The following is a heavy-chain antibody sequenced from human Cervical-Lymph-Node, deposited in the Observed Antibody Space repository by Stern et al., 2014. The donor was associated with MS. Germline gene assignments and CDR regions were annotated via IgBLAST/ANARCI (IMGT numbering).Heavy chain of an antibody. CDR1: GGTFSTYG. CDR2: IIPLFGTA. V-gene: IGHV1-69*01. J-gene: IGHJ4*02. Sequence: QVQLVESGAEVKKPGSSVKVSCKASGGTFSTYGISWVRQAPGQGLEWMGGIIPLFGTANYAQKFQGRVTITADESTSTAYMEMSSLRSEDTAVYYCAREFNYDSSGYYFYYWGQGTLVTVSS. CDR3: AREFNYDSSGYYFYY. D-gene: IGHD3-22*01.